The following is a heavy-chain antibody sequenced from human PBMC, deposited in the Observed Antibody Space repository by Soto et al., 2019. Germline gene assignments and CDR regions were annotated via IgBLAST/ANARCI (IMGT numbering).Heavy chain of an antibody. J-gene: IGHJ6*02. CDR1: GGSISGYY. V-gene: IGHV4-59*01. D-gene: IGHD2-21*02. CDR2: MYNTGST. Sequence: SDTLSLTCTVSGGSISGYYWSWIRQPPGMGLGWIGYMYNTGSTVYNPSFKSRVTISVDTSKNQFSLKLNSVTAADTAVYYCARDLWGYCGTDCYPLDVWGQGTKVTVSS. CDR3: ARDLWGYCGTDCYPLDV.